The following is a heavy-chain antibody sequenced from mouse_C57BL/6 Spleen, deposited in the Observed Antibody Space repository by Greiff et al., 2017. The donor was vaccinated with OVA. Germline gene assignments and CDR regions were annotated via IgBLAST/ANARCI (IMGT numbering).Heavy chain of an antibody. Sequence: EVKLVESGPELVKPGASVKIPCKASGYTFTDYNMDWVKQSHGKSLEWIGDINPNNGGTIYNQKFKGKATLTVDKSSSTAYMELRSLTSEDTAVYYCARRREGGFLYAMDYWGQGTSVTVSS. CDR1: GYTFTDYN. J-gene: IGHJ4*01. CDR3: ARRREGGFLYAMDY. CDR2: INPNNGGT. D-gene: IGHD1-1*02. V-gene: IGHV1-18*01.